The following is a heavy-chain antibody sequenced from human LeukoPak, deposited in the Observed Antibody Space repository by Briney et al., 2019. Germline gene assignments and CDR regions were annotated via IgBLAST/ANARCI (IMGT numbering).Heavy chain of an antibody. CDR3: ARGRVWFGELLPSRSIAFDY. CDR2: INHSGST. J-gene: IGHJ4*02. CDR1: GGSFSGYY. V-gene: IGHV4-34*01. Sequence: SETLSLTCAVYGGSFSGYYWSWIRQPPGKGLEWIGEINHSGSTNYNPSLKSRVTISVDTSKNQFSQKLSSVIAADTAVYYCARGRVWFGELLPSRSIAFDYWGQGTLVTVSS. D-gene: IGHD3-10*01.